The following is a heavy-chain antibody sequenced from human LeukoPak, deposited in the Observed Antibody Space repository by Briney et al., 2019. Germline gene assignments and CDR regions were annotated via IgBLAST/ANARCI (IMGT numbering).Heavy chain of an antibody. CDR3: AKTNSSYYLSIIDY. CDR1: GFTFSNAW. CDR2: IKSKTDGGTT. J-gene: IGHJ4*02. D-gene: IGHD3-22*01. V-gene: IGHV3-15*07. Sequence: PGGSLRLSCAASGFTFSNAWMNWVRQAPGKGLEWVGRIKSKTDGGTTDYAAPVKGRFTISRDDSKNTLYLQMNSLRAEDTAVYYCAKTNSSYYLSIIDYWAREPWSPSPQ.